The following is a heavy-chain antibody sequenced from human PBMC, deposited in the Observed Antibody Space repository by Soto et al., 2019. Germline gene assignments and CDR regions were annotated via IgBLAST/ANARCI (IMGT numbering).Heavy chain of an antibody. J-gene: IGHJ6*02. CDR3: ARGYYYGMDV. CDR1: GGSISSYY. CDR2: IYYSGST. V-gene: IGHV4-59*01. Sequence: KPSETLSLTCTVSGGSISSYYWSWIRQPPGKELEWIGYIYYSGSTNYNPSLKSRVTISVDTSKNQFSLKLSSVTAADTAVYYCARGYYYGMDVWGQGTTVTVSS.